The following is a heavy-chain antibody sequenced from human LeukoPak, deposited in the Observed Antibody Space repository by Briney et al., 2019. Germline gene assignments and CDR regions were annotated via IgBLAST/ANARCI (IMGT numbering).Heavy chain of an antibody. D-gene: IGHD3-22*01. CDR1: GGSISSSTYY. V-gene: IGHV4-39*01. CDR2: IYYTGST. CDR3: ARSTYGYYEKSGYYLYYFDS. Sequence: SETLSLTCTVSGGSISSSTYYWGWIRQPPGKGLDWIGSIYYTGSTYDNPSLKSRVTMSVDTSKSQVSLSLTSVTAADTAVYYCARSTYGYYEKSGYYLYYFDSWGQGTLVTVSS. J-gene: IGHJ4*02.